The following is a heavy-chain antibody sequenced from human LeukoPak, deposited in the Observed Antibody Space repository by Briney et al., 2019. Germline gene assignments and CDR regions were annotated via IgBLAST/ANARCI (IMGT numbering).Heavy chain of an antibody. D-gene: IGHD6-13*01. CDR2: ISHDGNNK. V-gene: IGHV3-30*03. J-gene: IGHJ4*02. CDR3: ATYSSSWAEYLFDY. CDR1: GFTFSSHA. Sequence: PGGSLRLSCAASGFTFSSHAMSWARQALGKGLEWVAVISHDGNNKYYADSVKGRFTISRDNSKNTLYLQMNSLRAEDTAVYYCATYSSSWAEYLFDYWGQGTLVTVSS.